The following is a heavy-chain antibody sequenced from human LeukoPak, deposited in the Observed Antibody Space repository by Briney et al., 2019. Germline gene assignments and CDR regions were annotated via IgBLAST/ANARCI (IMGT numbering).Heavy chain of an antibody. Sequence: GGSLRLSCSASGLTFSSYSMNWVRQAPGKGLEWVGNVNQDGTEKYYMDSVKGRFTISRDNAKNSLYLQMNSRRAGDTAMYYCETDIYPANSGWYYWSQGNPVTVSS. CDR2: VNQDGTEK. CDR1: GLTFSSYS. CDR3: ETDIYPANSGWYY. V-gene: IGHV3-7*03. D-gene: IGHD6-19*01. J-gene: IGHJ4*02.